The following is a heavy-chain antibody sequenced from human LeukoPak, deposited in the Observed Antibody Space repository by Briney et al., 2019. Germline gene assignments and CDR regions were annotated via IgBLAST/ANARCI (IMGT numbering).Heavy chain of an antibody. CDR2: IIPIFGTA. CDR3: ARDLEELELDAFDI. Sequence: SVKVSCKAPGGTFSSYAISWVRQAPGQGLEWMGGIIPIFGTANYAQKFQGRVTITADESTSTAYMELSSLRSEDTAVYYCARDLEELELDAFDIWGQGTMVTVSS. CDR1: GGTFSSYA. V-gene: IGHV1-69*01. J-gene: IGHJ3*02. D-gene: IGHD1-7*01.